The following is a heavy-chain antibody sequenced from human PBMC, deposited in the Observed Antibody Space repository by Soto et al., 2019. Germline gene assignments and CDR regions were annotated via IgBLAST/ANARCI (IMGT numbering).Heavy chain of an antibody. CDR3: ARGLGITMIVVADDAFDI. CDR2: INHSGST. Sequence: SETLSLTCAVSGGSFSGYYWSWIRQPPGKGLEWIGEINHSGSTNYSPSLKSRVTISVDTSKNQFSLKLSSVTAADTAVYYCARGLGITMIVVADDAFDIWGQGTMVTV. D-gene: IGHD3-22*01. J-gene: IGHJ3*02. V-gene: IGHV4-34*01. CDR1: GGSFSGYY.